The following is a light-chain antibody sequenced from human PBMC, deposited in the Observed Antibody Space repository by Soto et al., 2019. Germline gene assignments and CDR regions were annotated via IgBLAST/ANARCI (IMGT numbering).Light chain of an antibody. CDR3: QQHNNWPSLT. Sequence: EIVMTQSPATLSVSPGERATLSCRASQSVSSNLAWYQQKPGQAPRLLIYGASTRATGIPARFSGSGSGTEFTLSISSLQSEDFAVYYCQQHNNWPSLTFGGGTKLEI. CDR2: GAS. CDR1: QSVSSN. J-gene: IGKJ4*01. V-gene: IGKV3-15*01.